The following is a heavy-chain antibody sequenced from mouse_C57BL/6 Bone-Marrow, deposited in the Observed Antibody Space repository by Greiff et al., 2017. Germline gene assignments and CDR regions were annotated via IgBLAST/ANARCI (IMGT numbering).Heavy chain of an antibody. CDR3: ARDDYDAWFAY. CDR1: GFTFSSYA. CDR2: ISDGGSYT. D-gene: IGHD2-4*01. J-gene: IGHJ3*01. Sequence: EVQRVESGGGLVKPGGSLKLSCAASGFTFSSYAMSWVRHTPDTWLEWVATISDGGSYTSYPDHVQGRFTISSDNAKNNLYLQMSHLKSEDTAMDYCARDDYDAWFAYWGQGTLVTVSA. V-gene: IGHV5-4*01.